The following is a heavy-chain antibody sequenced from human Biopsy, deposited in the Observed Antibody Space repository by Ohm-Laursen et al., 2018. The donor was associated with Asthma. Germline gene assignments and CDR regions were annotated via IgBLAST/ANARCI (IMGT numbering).Heavy chain of an antibody. Sequence: SLRLSCAASGFKFDEYTMHWVRQAPGKGLKWVSGISWNSATIGYADSVEGRFTISRDNAKNSVFLHMDSLRPEDTAFYYCAKVRSDWVITESFDYWGQGVLVTASS. V-gene: IGHV3-9*01. CDR2: ISWNSATI. CDR3: AKVRSDWVITESFDY. CDR1: GFKFDEYT. J-gene: IGHJ4*02. D-gene: IGHD3-22*01.